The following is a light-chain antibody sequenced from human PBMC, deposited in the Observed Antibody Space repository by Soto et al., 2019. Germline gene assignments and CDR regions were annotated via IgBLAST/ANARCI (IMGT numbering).Light chain of an antibody. CDR2: DVS. V-gene: IGLV2-14*01. Sequence: ALTQPASVSGSPGQSITISCTGTSSDVGGYNYVSWYQQHPGKAPKLMIYDVSNRPSGVSNRFSGSKSGNTASLTISGLQAEDETDYYCSSYTSSSTPLFGGGTKLTVL. J-gene: IGLJ2*01. CDR1: SSDVGGYNY. CDR3: SSYTSSSTPL.